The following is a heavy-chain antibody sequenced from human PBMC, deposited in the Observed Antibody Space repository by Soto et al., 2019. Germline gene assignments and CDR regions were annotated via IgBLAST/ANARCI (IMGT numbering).Heavy chain of an antibody. CDR1: GGTFSTFA. CDR3: ARNSLQNYYYYARDV. CDR2: IIPVFGTA. D-gene: IGHD1-1*01. V-gene: IGHV1-69*13. Sequence: SVKVSCKASGGTFSTFAISWVRQAPGHGLDWMGGIIPVFGTANYAQDFQDRVTITADASTSTTYMELTSLKSEDTAMYYCARNSLQNYYYYARDVWCQGTTVTVSS. J-gene: IGHJ6*02.